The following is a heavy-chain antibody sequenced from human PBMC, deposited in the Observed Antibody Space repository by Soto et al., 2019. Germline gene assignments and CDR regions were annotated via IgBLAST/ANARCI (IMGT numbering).Heavy chain of an antibody. CDR3: TTGLSNGYYNFDY. Sequence: SGGSLRLSCAASGFTFSNAWMNWVRQAPGKGLEWVGRIRTKTDGGTTEYVAPVKGRFTISRDDSKNTLYLQMNGLKTEDTAMYYCTTGLSNGYYNFDYWGQGT. CDR2: IRTKTDGGTT. CDR1: GFTFSNAW. V-gene: IGHV3-15*07. D-gene: IGHD3-22*01. J-gene: IGHJ4*02.